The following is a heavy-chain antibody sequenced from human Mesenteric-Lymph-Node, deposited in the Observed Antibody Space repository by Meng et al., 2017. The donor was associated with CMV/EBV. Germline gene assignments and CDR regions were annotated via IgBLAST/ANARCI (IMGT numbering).Heavy chain of an antibody. J-gene: IGHJ4*02. CDR1: GFRFGRYG. CDR3: VRDAAAGTVMGVFDY. D-gene: IGHD5-18*01. Sequence: SGFRFGRYGIPCVRQAPGKGLEWVACVRYDGSAKYYADSVKDRFTISRNNSGNTVSLQMNSLRPDDTALYFCVRDAAAGTVMGVFDYWGQGTLVTVSS. CDR2: VRYDGSAK. V-gene: IGHV3-30*02.